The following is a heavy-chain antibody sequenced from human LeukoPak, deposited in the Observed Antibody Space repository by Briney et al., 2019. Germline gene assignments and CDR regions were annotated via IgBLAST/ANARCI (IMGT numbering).Heavy chain of an antibody. Sequence: SETLSLTCTVSGGSISSYYWSWIRQPPGKGLEWIGYIYYSGSTNYNPSLKSRVTISVDTSKNQFSLKLSSVTAADTAVYYCARAWSWQYYFDYWGQGTLVTVSS. CDR2: IYYSGST. D-gene: IGHD1-26*01. CDR3: ARAWSWQYYFDY. CDR1: GGSISSYY. J-gene: IGHJ4*02. V-gene: IGHV4-59*01.